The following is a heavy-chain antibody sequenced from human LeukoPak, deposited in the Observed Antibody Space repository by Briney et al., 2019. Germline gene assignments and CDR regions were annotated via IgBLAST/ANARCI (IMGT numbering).Heavy chain of an antibody. CDR3: TTEYCSSTGCSYTPGYPFDP. V-gene: IGHV3-15*01. D-gene: IGHD2-2*01. Sequence: GGSLILSCAASGFTFSNAWMSWVRQAPGKGLEWVGRIKSKTDGGTTDYAAPVKGRFTISRDDSKNTLYLQMNSLKTEDTAVYYCTTEYCSSTGCSYTPGYPFDPWGQGTLVTVSS. CDR1: GFTFSNAW. J-gene: IGHJ5*02. CDR2: IKSKTDGGTT.